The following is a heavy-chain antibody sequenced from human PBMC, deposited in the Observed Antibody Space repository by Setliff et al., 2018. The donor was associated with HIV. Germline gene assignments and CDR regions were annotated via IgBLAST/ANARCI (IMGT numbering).Heavy chain of an antibody. CDR1: GFTLSDHW. CDR2: TNNDGSIT. J-gene: IGHJ1*01. Sequence: LRLSCAASGFTLSDHWMHWVRQVPGKGLVWVSRTNNDGSITNYADFVKGRFTMSRDSAKNTLYLQMNNLRAEDTALYYCAKGFRQRGFQYWGQGALVTVSS. V-gene: IGHV3-74*01. CDR3: AKGFRQRGFQY. D-gene: IGHD6-25*01.